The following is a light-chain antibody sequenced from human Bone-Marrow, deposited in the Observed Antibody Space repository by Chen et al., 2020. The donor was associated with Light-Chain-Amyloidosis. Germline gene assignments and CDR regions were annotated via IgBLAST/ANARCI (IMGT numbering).Light chain of an antibody. Sequence: YELTPPPSLAVSPGQKARITSSENDLPTKYSHWYQQKPVQAPVLVIHRDTERPSGVSERFSGSGSGTTATLTISGVQAEDEADYHCQSADSSCTYEVIFGGGTKLTVL. CDR3: QSADSSCTYEVI. V-gene: IGLV3-25*03. CDR1: DLPTKY. CDR2: RDT. J-gene: IGLJ2*01.